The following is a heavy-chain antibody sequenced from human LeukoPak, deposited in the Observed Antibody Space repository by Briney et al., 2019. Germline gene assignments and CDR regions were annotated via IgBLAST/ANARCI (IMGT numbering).Heavy chain of an antibody. CDR2: INTNTGNP. Sequence: GESLKISCKASGYTFTSYAMNWVRQAPGQGLEWMGWINTNTGNPTYAQGFTGRFVFSLDTSVSTAYLQISSLKAEDTAVYYCARSYITMFKHAFDIWGQGTMVTVSS. CDR3: ARSYITMFKHAFDI. D-gene: IGHD3-10*02. J-gene: IGHJ3*02. V-gene: IGHV7-4-1*02. CDR1: GYTFTSYA.